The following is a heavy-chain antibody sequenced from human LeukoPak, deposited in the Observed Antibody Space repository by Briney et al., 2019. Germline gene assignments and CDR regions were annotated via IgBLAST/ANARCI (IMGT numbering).Heavy chain of an antibody. Sequence: PGGSLRLSCTASGFTFSSYWMSWVRQAPGKGLEGVANIRHDGTESYSVDSVKGRFAISRDNAKNSLYLQMNRLRTEDTAVYYCARADGGDIDYWGQGTLVTVSS. J-gene: IGHJ4*02. CDR1: GFTFSSYW. V-gene: IGHV3-7*01. CDR2: IRHDGTES. D-gene: IGHD2-21*02. CDR3: ARADGGDIDY.